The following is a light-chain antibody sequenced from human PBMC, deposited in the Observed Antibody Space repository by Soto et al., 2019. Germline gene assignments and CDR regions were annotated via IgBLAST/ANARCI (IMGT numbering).Light chain of an antibody. J-gene: IGLJ2*01. CDR2: EVS. CDR3: NSYTNSYTLV. V-gene: IGLV2-14*01. CDR1: SNDVGGYDY. Sequence: QSVLTQPASVSGSPGQSITISCSGSSNDVGGYDYVSWYQQHPGKAPKLVIYEVSNRPSWVSNRFSGSKSGNTASLTISGLQPEDEADYYCNSYTNSYTLVFGGGTKVTVL.